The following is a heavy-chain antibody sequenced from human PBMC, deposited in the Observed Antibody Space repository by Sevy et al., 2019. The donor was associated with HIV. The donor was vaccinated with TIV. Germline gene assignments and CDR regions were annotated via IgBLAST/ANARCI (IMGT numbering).Heavy chain of an antibody. Sequence: ASVKVSCKASGYTFTGYYMHWVRQAPGQGLEWMGWINPNSGGTNYAQKFQGRVTMTRDTSISTAYMELSRLRSDDTAVYYCAKMNWNYGFRYWFDPWGQGTLVTVSS. CDR1: GYTFTGYY. D-gene: IGHD1-7*01. CDR3: AKMNWNYGFRYWFDP. J-gene: IGHJ5*02. V-gene: IGHV1-2*02. CDR2: INPNSGGT.